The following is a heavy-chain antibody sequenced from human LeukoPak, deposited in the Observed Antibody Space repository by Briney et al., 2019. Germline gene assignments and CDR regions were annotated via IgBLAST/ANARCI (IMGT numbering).Heavy chain of an antibody. CDR1: GFTFSSYW. J-gene: IGHJ6*02. V-gene: IGHV3-7*01. Sequence: GGSLGLSCAASGFTFSSYWMSWVRQAPGKGLEWVANIKQDGSEKYYVDSVKGRFTISRDNAKNSLYLQMNSLRAEDTAVYYCARDGLPDTVIMLYYYYGMDVWGQGTTVTVSS. CDR3: ARDGLPDTVIMLYYYYGMDV. D-gene: IGHD4-11*01. CDR2: IKQDGSEK.